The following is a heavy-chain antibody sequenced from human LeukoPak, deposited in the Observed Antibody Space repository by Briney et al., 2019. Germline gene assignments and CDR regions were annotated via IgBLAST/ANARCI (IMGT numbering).Heavy chain of an antibody. Sequence: PGGSLRLSCAASGFTFSTYNMNWVRQAPGQGLEWVSYISSSSTTIYYADSVKGRFTISRDNSKNTLYLQMNSLRAEDTAVYYCARAPEMTTIFDHHAPFDYWGQGTRVTVSS. CDR2: ISSSSTTI. CDR1: GFTFSTYN. CDR3: ARAPEMTTIFDHHAPFDY. J-gene: IGHJ4*02. V-gene: IGHV3-48*01. D-gene: IGHD5-24*01.